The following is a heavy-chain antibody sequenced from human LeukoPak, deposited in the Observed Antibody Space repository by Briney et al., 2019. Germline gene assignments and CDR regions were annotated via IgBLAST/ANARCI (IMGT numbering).Heavy chain of an antibody. CDR1: GGTFSSYA. D-gene: IGHD3-22*01. CDR3: ARDGRDSSGFYWRGGPNWFDP. CDR2: IIPIFVTV. Sequence: SVKVSCKASGGTFSSYAISWVRQAPGQGLEWMGRIIPIFVTVNYAQKFQGRVTITMDESRSTAYMELSSLRPEDTAVYYCARDGRDSSGFYWRGGPNWFDPWGQGTLVTVSS. J-gene: IGHJ5*02. V-gene: IGHV1-69*05.